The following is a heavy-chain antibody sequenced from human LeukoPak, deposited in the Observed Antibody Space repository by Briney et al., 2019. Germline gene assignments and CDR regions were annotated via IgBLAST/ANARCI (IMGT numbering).Heavy chain of an antibody. J-gene: IGHJ4*02. D-gene: IGHD1-26*01. CDR1: GYKFTDYW. CDR2: IYPDDSDT. V-gene: IGHV5-51*01. Sequence: GESLKISCKGSGYKFTDYWIGWVRQKPGKGLEWMAMIYPDDSDTRYSPSFQGQVTMSADKSISTAYLQWSSLKASDTAMYYCARHKEQWESDYCGQGTLVTVSS. CDR3: ARHKEQWESDY.